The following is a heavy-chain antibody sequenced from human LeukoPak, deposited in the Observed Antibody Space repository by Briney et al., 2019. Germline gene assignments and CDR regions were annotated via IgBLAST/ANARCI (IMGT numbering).Heavy chain of an antibody. CDR1: GYTFTDYY. Sequence: ASVKVSCKAYGYTFTDYYMHWVRQAPGQGLEWMGWINPNSGGTNYAQKFQGRVTMTRDTSISAAYMELSRLRSDDTAVYYCAREGPIVGATHLVDYWGQGTLVTVSS. J-gene: IGHJ4*02. CDR3: AREGPIVGATHLVDY. D-gene: IGHD1-26*01. CDR2: INPNSGGT. V-gene: IGHV1-2*02.